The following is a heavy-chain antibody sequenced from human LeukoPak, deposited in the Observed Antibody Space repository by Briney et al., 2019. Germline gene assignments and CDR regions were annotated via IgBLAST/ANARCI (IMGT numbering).Heavy chain of an antibody. CDR3: ARGGGELHFDY. CDR1: GFSVSINH. V-gene: IGHV3-53*01. D-gene: IGHD1-7*01. J-gene: IGHJ4*02. Sequence: GGSLRLSCAASGFSVSINHMSWVRQAPGKGLEWVAIIYRGGDTSYADSVKGRFTVSRDKSKNTLYLQANSLRADGTAVYYCARGGGELHFDYWGQGTLVTVSS. CDR2: IYRGGDT.